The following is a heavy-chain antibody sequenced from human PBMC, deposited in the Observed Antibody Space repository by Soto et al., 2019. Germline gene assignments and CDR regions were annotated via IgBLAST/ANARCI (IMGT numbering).Heavy chain of an antibody. CDR2: MYFGGSF. J-gene: IGHJ5*02. V-gene: IGHV4-59*02. CDR1: GASVSHGY. D-gene: IGHD3-22*01. CDR3: ARSYYVSTGFAVDP. Sequence: QMQLQASGPGLVKPSETLSLTCNVSGASVSHGYWSWIRQPPGKGLEWIGFMYFGGSFNYNPSLTSRATRSVETSKNQFSMKLTSVTASDTAVYYCARSYYVSTGFAVDPWGQGTLVTVSS.